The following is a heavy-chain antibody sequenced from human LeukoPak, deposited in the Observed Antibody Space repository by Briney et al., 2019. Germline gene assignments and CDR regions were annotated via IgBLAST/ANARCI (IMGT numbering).Heavy chain of an antibody. CDR2: ISVYNGDT. J-gene: IGHJ4*02. CDR1: GYTFTDNA. CDR3: ARDRPLGATRHDFDS. Sequence: ASVKVSCKTSGYTFTDNAITWVRQAPGQGLEWMGWISVYNGDTNYAQKVQARVSMTTDTSTTTAYMELRSLRSDDTAIYYCARDRPLGATRHDFDSWGQGTLVTVSS. V-gene: IGHV1-18*01. D-gene: IGHD1-26*01.